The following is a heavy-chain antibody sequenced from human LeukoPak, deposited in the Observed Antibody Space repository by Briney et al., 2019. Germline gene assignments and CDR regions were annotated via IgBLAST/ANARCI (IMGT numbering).Heavy chain of an antibody. CDR2: IYYSGNT. J-gene: IGHJ4*02. V-gene: IGHV4-39*05. CDR3: VLQPAVAGTRGGYFNY. CDR1: GGSISSSSYY. Sequence: LETPSLTCTVSGGSISSSSYYWGWIRQPPGKGLEWIGRIYYSGNTYYNPSLKSRVTISVDTSKNQFSLKLSSVTAADTAVYYCVLQPAVAGTRGGYFNYWGQGTQVTVSS. D-gene: IGHD6-19*01.